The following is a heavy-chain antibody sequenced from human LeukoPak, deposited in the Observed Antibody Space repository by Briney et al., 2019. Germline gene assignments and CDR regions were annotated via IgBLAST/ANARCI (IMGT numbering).Heavy chain of an antibody. CDR1: GYTFTSYG. J-gene: IGHJ4*02. CDR3: ATDIGLYTYGVFDN. V-gene: IGHV1-18*01. D-gene: IGHD5-18*01. CDR2: ISAYNGNT. Sequence: GASVKVSCKASGYTFTSYGISWVRQAPGQGLEWMGWISAYNGNTNYAQKLQGRVTMTTDTSTSTAYMELRSLRSEDTAVYFCATDIGLYTYGVFDNWGQGTLVTVSS.